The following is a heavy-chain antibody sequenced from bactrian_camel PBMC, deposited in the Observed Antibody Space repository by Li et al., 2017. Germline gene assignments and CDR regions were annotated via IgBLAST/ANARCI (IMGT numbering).Heavy chain of an antibody. CDR1: TGTFRSAC. D-gene: IGHD3*01. CDR2: IAPGGRNT. V-gene: IGHV3S1*01. Sequence: HVQLVESGGGSVQDGGSLRLSCAARTGTFRSACMGWIRQVSGKEREGVAAIAPGGRNTYYHDSVKGRFTIFRDNAKDTLYLQMNSLKIEDTAVYYCALGSSRQATMTARGKGTQVTVS. J-gene: IGHJ4*01.